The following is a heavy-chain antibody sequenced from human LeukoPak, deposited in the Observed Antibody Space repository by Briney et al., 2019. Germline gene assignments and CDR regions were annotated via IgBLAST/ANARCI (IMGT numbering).Heavy chain of an antibody. CDR1: GFTFSSYA. Sequence: GGSLRLSCAASGFTFSSYAMNWVRQAPGKGLEWVSAISGSGGSTYYADSVKGRFTISRDNAKNSLYLQMNRLRVEDTAVYYCAREIPYGVYAADFWGQGTLVTVSS. CDR2: ISGSGGST. J-gene: IGHJ4*02. CDR3: AREIPYGVYAADF. D-gene: IGHD4-17*01. V-gene: IGHV3-23*01.